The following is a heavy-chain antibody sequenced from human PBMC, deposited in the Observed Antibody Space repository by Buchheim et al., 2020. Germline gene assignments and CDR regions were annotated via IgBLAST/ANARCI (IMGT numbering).Heavy chain of an antibody. D-gene: IGHD2-21*01. CDR2: LSGIGDSA. V-gene: IGHV3-23*04. J-gene: IGHJ4*02. Sequence: EVQLEESGGGLAQPGGSLRLSCAASGFTFSSYVMSWVRQAPGKGLEWFSVLSGIGDSAFYADSVKGRFTISRDNSKNTLYLQMNSLRAEDTAFYYCARGLRYGGGTSSIFDYWGQGTL. CDR3: ARGLRYGGGTSSIFDY. CDR1: GFTFSSYV.